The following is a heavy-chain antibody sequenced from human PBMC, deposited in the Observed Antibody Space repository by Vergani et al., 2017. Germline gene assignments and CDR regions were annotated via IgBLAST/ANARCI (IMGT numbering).Heavy chain of an antibody. CDR3: TTGGYSSSWTYYYYGMDV. J-gene: IGHJ6*02. CDR2: IKSKTDGGTT. CDR1: GFTFSNAW. V-gene: IGHV3-15*01. D-gene: IGHD6-13*01. Sequence: EVQLVESGGGLVKPGGSLRLSCAASGFTFSNAWMSWVRQAPGKGREWVGRIKSKTDGGTTDYAAPVKGRFTISRDDSKNTLYLQMNSLKTEDTAVYYCTTGGYSSSWTYYYYGMDVWGQGTTVTVSS.